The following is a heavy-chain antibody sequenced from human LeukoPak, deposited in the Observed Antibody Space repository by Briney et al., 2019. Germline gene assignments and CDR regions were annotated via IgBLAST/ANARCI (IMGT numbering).Heavy chain of an antibody. Sequence: ASVEVSCKASGYTFTGYYMHWVRQAPGQGLEWMGWINPNSGGTNYAQKFQGRVTMTRDTSISTAYMELSRLRSDDTAVYYCARDYDFWSGYYFDYWGQGTLVTVSS. CDR1: GYTFTGYY. CDR2: INPNSGGT. CDR3: ARDYDFWSGYYFDY. D-gene: IGHD3-3*01. V-gene: IGHV1-2*02. J-gene: IGHJ4*02.